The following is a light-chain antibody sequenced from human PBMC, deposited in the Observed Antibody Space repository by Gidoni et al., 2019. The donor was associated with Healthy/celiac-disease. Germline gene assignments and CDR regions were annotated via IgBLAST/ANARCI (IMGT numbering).Light chain of an antibody. J-gene: IGLJ3*02. CDR1: RSNIGSNT. CDR3: AAWDDSLNGLV. CDR2: SNN. V-gene: IGLV1-44*01. Sequence: QSVLPQPPSASGTPGQRVTISCSGSRSNIGSNTVNWYQQLPGTAPKLHIYSNNQRPSGVPDRFSGSKSGTSDSLAIGGLQSEDEADYYCAAWDDSLNGLVFGGGTKLTVL.